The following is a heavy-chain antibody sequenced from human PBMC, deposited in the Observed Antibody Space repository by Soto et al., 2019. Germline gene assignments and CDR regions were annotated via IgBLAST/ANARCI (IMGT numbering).Heavy chain of an antibody. CDR1: AFTFSNYY. CDR2: IKEDGSDK. V-gene: IGHV3-7*01. D-gene: IGHD3-10*01. J-gene: IGHJ4*02. Sequence: EVQLVASGGGLVQPGGSLRLSCAASAFTFSNYYMSWVRQAPGKGLEWLANIKEDGSDKYYVDSVKGRFTISRDNAENSLYLQMNSLRVEDTAVYYCARWIRGTVDYWGQGTLVTVSS. CDR3: ARWIRGTVDY.